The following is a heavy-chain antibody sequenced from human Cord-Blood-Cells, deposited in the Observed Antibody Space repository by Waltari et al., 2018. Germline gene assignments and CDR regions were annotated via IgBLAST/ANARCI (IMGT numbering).Heavy chain of an antibody. D-gene: IGHD1-26*01. Sequence: QVQLQQWGAGLLKPSETLSLTCAVYGGSFSGYYWSWIRQPPGKGLEWIGEINHSGRTSYNPPLKSRVTISVDTSKNQFSLKRSSVTAADTAVYYCARGPFAGATKFFDYWGQGTLVTVSS. CDR3: ARGPFAGATKFFDY. V-gene: IGHV4-34*01. J-gene: IGHJ4*02. CDR2: INHSGRT. CDR1: GGSFSGYY.